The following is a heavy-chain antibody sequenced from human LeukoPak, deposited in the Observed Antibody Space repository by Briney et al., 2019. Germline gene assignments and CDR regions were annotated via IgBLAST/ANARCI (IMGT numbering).Heavy chain of an antibody. D-gene: IGHD3-9*01. Sequence: PSETLSLTCAVYGASFSAYYWSWIRQPPGKGLEWIGEINHSGSTNYNPSLKSRVTISVDTSKNQFSLKLSSVTAADTAVYYCARGLRSDPFDILTGYSGLRWFDPWGQGTLVTVSS. J-gene: IGHJ5*02. CDR1: GASFSAYY. V-gene: IGHV4-34*01. CDR2: INHSGST. CDR3: ARGLRSDPFDILTGYSGLRWFDP.